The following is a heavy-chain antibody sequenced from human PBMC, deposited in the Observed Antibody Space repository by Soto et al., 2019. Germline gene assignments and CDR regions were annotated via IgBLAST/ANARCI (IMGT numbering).Heavy chain of an antibody. CDR1: GASFSSYY. CDR2: ISNSGRT. D-gene: IGHD1-1*01. V-gene: IGHV4-59*08. CDR3: ARRYGYSFDY. Sequence: QVQLQESGPGLVKPSETLSLTCPVSGASFSSYYWSWIRQPPGKGLEWIGYISNSGRTNYNPTLRXRVTISVDTSKNQFSLKLSSVTAADTAVYYCARRYGYSFDYWGQGTLVTVSS. J-gene: IGHJ4*02.